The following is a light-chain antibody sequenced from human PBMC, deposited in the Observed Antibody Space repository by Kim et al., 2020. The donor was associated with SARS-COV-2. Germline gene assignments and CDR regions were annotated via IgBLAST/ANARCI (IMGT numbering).Light chain of an antibody. V-gene: IGKV3-20*01. CDR1: QCVTNNY. Sequence: LSPGERATLSCRASQCVTNNYLAWYQQKPGQAPRLLIYDASNRATGVPDRFSGSGSGTDFTFTISRLEPEDFAVYYCQHFGNSLTFGGGTKVDIK. CDR3: QHFGNSLT. J-gene: IGKJ4*01. CDR2: DAS.